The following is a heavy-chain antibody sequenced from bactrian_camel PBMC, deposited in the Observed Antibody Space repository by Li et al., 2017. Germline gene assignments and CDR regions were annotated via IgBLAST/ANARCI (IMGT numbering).Heavy chain of an antibody. Sequence: QLVESGGGSVQAGGSLRLSCVASGITYSRYFMAWFRQTPGKQREAVATIESDGTTRYADAVEGRFTISRDNAKISVSLEMSSLKPEDTAMYYCAASLQWGRCRLEYNHWGQGTQVTVS. CDR1: GITYSRYF. CDR2: IESDGTT. D-gene: IGHD3*01. V-gene: IGHV3S53*01. J-gene: IGHJ4*01. CDR3: AASLQWGRCRLEYNH.